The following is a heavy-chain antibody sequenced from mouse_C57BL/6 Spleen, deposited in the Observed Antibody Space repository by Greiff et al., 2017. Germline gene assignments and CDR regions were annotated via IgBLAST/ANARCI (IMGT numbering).Heavy chain of an antibody. D-gene: IGHD2-5*01. CDR2: ISSGSSTI. CDR3: ARECYSNYGHAMDY. J-gene: IGHJ4*01. CDR1: GFTFSDYG. V-gene: IGHV5-17*01. Sequence: EVMLVESGGGLVKPGGSLKLSCAASGFTFSDYGMHWVRQAPEKGLEWVAYISSGSSTIYYADTVKGRFTISRDNAKNTLFLQMTSLRSEDTAMYYCARECYSNYGHAMDYWGQGTSVTVSS.